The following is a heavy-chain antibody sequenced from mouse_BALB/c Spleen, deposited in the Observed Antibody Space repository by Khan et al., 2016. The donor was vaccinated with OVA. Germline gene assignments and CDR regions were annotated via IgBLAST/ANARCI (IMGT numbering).Heavy chain of an antibody. CDR3: ARDYYRYDGGGFDY. Sequence: QVQLQQSGAELAKPGASVKMSCKASGYTFTSYWMHWVKQRPGQGLEWIGYINPSTGYTEYNQKFKDKATLTADKSSRTAYMQLSSLTSEDSAVYYCARDYYRYDGGGFDYWGQGATLAVSS. CDR2: INPSTGYT. J-gene: IGHJ2*01. D-gene: IGHD2-14*01. CDR1: GYTFTSYW. V-gene: IGHV1-7*01.